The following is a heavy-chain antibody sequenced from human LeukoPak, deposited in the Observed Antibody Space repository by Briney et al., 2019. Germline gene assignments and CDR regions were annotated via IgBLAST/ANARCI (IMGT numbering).Heavy chain of an antibody. D-gene: IGHD3-10*01. CDR1: GFTFSSYT. CDR2: ISGSGGST. Sequence: GGSLRLSCAASGFTFSSYTMSWVRQAPGKGLEWVSAISGSGGSTYYADSVKGRFTISRDNSKNTLYLQMNSLRAEDTAVHYCAKGGYGSGSYPFDYWGQGTLVTVSS. J-gene: IGHJ4*02. CDR3: AKGGYGSGSYPFDY. V-gene: IGHV3-23*01.